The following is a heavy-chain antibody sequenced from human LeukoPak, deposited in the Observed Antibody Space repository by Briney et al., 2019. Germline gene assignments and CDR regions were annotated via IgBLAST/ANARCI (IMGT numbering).Heavy chain of an antibody. D-gene: IGHD3-10*01. Sequence: SETLSLTCTVSGASMTFTHYYWVWVRQPQGKVLEWIGTINYYGSTYYNPSLKSRVSISLDTSKNQFSLNLISVTAADTAMYYCARASGGDGSGSLWGQGTLVTVSP. CDR3: ARASGGDGSGSL. J-gene: IGHJ4*02. V-gene: IGHV4-39*07. CDR1: GASMTFTHYY. CDR2: INYYGST.